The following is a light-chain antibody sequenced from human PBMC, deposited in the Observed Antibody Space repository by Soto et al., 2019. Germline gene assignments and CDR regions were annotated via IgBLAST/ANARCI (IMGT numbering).Light chain of an antibody. CDR3: LLFYGGGQQV. J-gene: IGLJ3*02. Sequence: QAVVTQEPSLTVSPGETVTLTCASSTGAVTDAYYPNWFQQKRGQAPRALIFTTTNRHSWTPARFSGSLLEGKAALTVSDVQPEDEADYYCLLFYGGGQQVFGGGTKLTVL. CDR1: TGAVTDAYY. CDR2: TTT. V-gene: IGLV7-43*01.